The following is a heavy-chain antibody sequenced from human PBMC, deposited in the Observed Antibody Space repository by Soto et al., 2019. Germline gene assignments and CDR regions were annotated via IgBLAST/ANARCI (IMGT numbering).Heavy chain of an antibody. CDR2: ISYDGSNK. V-gene: IGHV3-30-3*01. J-gene: IGHJ5*02. CDR1: GFTFSSYA. D-gene: IGHD6-19*01. Sequence: QVQLVESGGGVVQPGRSLRLSCAASGFTFSSYAMHWVRQAPGKGLEWVAVISYDGSNKYYADSVKGRFTISRDNSKNTLYLQMNSLRAEDTAVYYCARAAVVGNWLVRGHWFDPWGQGILVTVSS. CDR3: ARAAVVGNWLVRGHWFDP.